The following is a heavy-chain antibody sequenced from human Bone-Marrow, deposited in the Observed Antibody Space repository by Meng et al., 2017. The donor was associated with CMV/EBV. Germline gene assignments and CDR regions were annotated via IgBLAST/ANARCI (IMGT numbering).Heavy chain of an antibody. J-gene: IGHJ6*02. Sequence: ASVKVSCKASGGTFSSYAISWVRQATGQGLEWMGWMNPNSGNTGYAQKFQGRVTITADKSTSTAYMELSSLRSEDTAVYYCARDKQLVLETHRYYGMDVWGQGTTVTVSS. CDR3: ARDKQLVLETHRYYGMDV. CDR1: GGTFSSYA. D-gene: IGHD6-6*01. CDR2: MNPNSGNT. V-gene: IGHV1-8*03.